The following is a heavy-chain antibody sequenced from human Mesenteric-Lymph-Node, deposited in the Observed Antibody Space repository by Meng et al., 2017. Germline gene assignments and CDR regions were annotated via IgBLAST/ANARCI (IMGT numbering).Heavy chain of an antibody. V-gene: IGHV1-2*06. D-gene: IGHD5-24*01. J-gene: IGHJ4*02. CDR1: GYTFTGYY. CDR2: INPNSGST. CDR3: AREGYNYENDY. Sequence: QVQLVQSGAEVKKPGASVKVSCKSSGYTFTGYYMHWVRQSPGQGLEWMGRINPNSGSTNYAQKFQGRVTMTRDTSISTAYMELSRLRSDDTAVYYCAREGYNYENDYWGQGTLVTVSS.